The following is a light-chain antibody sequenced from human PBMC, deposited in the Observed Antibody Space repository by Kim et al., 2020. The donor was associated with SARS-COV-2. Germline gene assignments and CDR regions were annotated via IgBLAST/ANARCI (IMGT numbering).Light chain of an antibody. CDR1: QGIISH. CDR3: QQTYISPFT. J-gene: IGKJ3*01. CDR2: AAS. Sequence: ASVADGGTITYRTRQGIISHLNWCHHKPGRAPMLLIYAASTLQGGVPSRFSGSGSETDFTLTISSLQPEDFATVFCQQTYISPFTFCPRTKVDIK. V-gene: IGKV1-39*01.